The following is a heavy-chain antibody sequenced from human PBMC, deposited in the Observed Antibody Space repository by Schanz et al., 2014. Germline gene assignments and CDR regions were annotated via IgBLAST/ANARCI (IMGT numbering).Heavy chain of an antibody. CDR1: GFTFSRYN. J-gene: IGHJ6*02. D-gene: IGHD1-26*01. CDR3: VKDLQRELLRDDHYYGMDV. CDR2: VCYDGSKK. Sequence: VQLVESGGGLVKPGGSLRLSCAGTGFTFSRYNMNWVRQAPGRGLEWVAVVCYDGSKKYYADSVKGRFTTSRDNSKNTMYLQMNSLRAEDTAVYYCVKDLQRELLRDDHYYGMDVWGQGTTVTVSS. V-gene: IGHV3-33*06.